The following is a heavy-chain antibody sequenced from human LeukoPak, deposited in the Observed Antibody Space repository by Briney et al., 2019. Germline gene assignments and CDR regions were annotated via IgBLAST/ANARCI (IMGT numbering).Heavy chain of an antibody. V-gene: IGHV4-34*01. D-gene: IGHD3-22*01. J-gene: IGHJ5*02. CDR1: GFTFSSYA. Sequence: GSLRLSCAASGFTFSSYAMSWVRQAPGKGLEWIGEINHSGSTNYNPSLKSRVTISVDTSKNQFSLKLSSVTAADTAVYYCARGRPGYNYYDSSGYTYWFDPWGQGTLVTVSS. CDR3: ARGRPGYNYYDSSGYTYWFDP. CDR2: INHSGST.